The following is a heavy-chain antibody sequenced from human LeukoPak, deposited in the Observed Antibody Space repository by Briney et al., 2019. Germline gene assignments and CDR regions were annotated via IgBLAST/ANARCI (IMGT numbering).Heavy chain of an antibody. Sequence: SETLSLTCTVPGGSISSGGYYWSWIRQHPGKGLEWIGYIYYSGSTYYNPSLKSRVTISVDTSKNQFSLKLSSVTAADTAVYYCAREGQAGYCTNGVCYGLDPWGQGTLVTVSS. CDR1: GGSISSGGYY. CDR3: AREGQAGYCTNGVCYGLDP. D-gene: IGHD2-8*01. J-gene: IGHJ5*02. V-gene: IGHV4-31*03. CDR2: IYYSGST.